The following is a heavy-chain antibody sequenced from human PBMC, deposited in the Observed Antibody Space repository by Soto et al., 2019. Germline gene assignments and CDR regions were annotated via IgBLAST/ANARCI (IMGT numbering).Heavy chain of an antibody. J-gene: IGHJ4*02. CDR3: ARDKISGLFDY. CDR2: INHSGST. CDR1: GGSFSGYY. Sequence: QVQLQQWGAGLLKPSETLSLTCAVYGGSFSGYYWTWIRQPPGTGLEWIGEINHSGSTNYNTFLKSKVAISVDKSKNQFSLKLTSVTAADTAVYYCARDKISGLFDYWGQGTLVTVSS. V-gene: IGHV4-34*01.